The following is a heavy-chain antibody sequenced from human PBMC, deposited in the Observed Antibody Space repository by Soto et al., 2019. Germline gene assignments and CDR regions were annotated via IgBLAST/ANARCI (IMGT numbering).Heavy chain of an antibody. D-gene: IGHD1-26*01. CDR3: ARDQMYSGSYYYYYYMDV. CDR1: GDSVSSNSAA. Sequence: QSQTLSLTCAISGDSVSSNSAAWNWIRQSPSRGLEWLGRTYYRSKWYNDYAVSVKSRITINPDTSKNQFSLQLNSVTPEDTAVYYCARDQMYSGSYYYYYYMDVWGKGTTVTVSS. CDR2: TYYRSKWYN. J-gene: IGHJ6*03. V-gene: IGHV6-1*01.